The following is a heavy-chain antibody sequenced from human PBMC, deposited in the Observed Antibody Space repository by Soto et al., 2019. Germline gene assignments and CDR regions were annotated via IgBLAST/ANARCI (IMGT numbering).Heavy chain of an antibody. J-gene: IGHJ6*02. V-gene: IGHV3-30-3*01. CDR3: ASAAGRGDYYYYGMDV. Sequence: QVQLVESGGAVVQPGRSLRLSCAASGLTFSSYAMTGARKAPGKGLDGVAVISYDGSNKYYADSVKGRFTISRDNSENTLYLQMNSLRAEDTAVYYCASAAGRGDYYYYGMDVWGQGTTVTVSS. CDR1: GLTFSSYA. CDR2: ISYDGSNK. D-gene: IGHD6-19*01.